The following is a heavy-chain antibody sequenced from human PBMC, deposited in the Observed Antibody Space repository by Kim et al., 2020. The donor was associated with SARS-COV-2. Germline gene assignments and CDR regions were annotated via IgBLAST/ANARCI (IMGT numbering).Heavy chain of an antibody. Sequence: GGSLRLSCVASGFTFTSRAMSWVRQIPGKGLEWVASINNSGNPYYADSVKGRLTVSRDITKATLYLQMNSLRAEDTALYYCAKDHPSSGWPAFDSWGQGTLVTVSS. CDR3: AKDHPSSGWPAFDS. CDR1: GFTFTSRA. D-gene: IGHD6-19*01. V-gene: IGHV3-23*01. J-gene: IGHJ4*02. CDR2: INNSGNP.